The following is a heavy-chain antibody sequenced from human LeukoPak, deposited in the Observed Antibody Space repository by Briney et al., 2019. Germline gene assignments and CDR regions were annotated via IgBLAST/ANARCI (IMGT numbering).Heavy chain of an antibody. J-gene: IGHJ4*02. D-gene: IGHD6-19*01. V-gene: IGHV3-48*03. Sequence: EGHLRLSCAGKGFAGSECGMNWVRQAPGKGLEWVSFISSSGSLIYYADSVKGRFTISRDSAKNSLYLQMDSLRVEDTAVYYCAKVSGSGWHFDHWGQGTLVTVSS. CDR2: ISSSGSLI. CDR3: AKVSGSGWHFDH. CDR1: GFAGSECG.